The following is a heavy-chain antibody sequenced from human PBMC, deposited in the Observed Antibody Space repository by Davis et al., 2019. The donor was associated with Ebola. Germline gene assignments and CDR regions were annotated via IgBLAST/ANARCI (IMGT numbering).Heavy chain of an antibody. Sequence: FCYASSYTFTSYDINWVRQAPGQGLEWMRRIIPILGIANYAQKFQGRVTITADKSTTTSYLELSSLRSDDTAVYYCARIGYCSSTSCYYIDYYYYGMDVWGQGTTVTVSS. CDR3: ARIGYCSSTSCYYIDYYYYGMDV. CDR1: SYTFTSYD. J-gene: IGHJ6*02. D-gene: IGHD2-2*01. CDR2: IIPILGIA. V-gene: IGHV1-69*04.